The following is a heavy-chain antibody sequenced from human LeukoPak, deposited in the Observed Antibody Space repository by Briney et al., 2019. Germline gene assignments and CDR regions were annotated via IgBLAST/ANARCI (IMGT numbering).Heavy chain of an antibody. V-gene: IGHV3-23*01. CDR2: IGGRDSGT. CDR3: AKWGDYDILTGYYDSDY. CDR1: GFIFSNYA. J-gene: IGHJ4*02. D-gene: IGHD3-9*01. Sequence: GGSLRLSCAAAGFIFSNYAMSWVRQAPGKGLEWVSAIGGRDSGTYYADSVRGRFTVSRDDPKNTLYLQMNTLRAEDTAVYYCAKWGDYDILTGYYDSDYWGQGTLVTVSS.